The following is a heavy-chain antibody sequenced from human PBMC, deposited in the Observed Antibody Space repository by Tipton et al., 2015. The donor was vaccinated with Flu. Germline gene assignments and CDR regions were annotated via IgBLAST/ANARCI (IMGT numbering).Heavy chain of an antibody. Sequence: TLSLTCTVSGGSISSGSYYWSWIRQPAGKGLEWIGRIYTSGSTNYNPSLKSRVTISVDTSKNQFSLKLSSVTAADTAVYYCARHTNKSNWFDPRGQGTLVTVSS. J-gene: IGHJ5*02. CDR3: ARHTNKSNWFDP. V-gene: IGHV4-61*02. CDR1: GGSISSGSYY. D-gene: IGHD2/OR15-2a*01. CDR2: IYTSGST.